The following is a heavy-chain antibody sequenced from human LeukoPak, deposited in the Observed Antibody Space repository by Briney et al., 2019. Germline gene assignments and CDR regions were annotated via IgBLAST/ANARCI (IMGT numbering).Heavy chain of an antibody. J-gene: IGHJ4*02. CDR1: GFAVSSNY. CDR3: ARIGGDRHPIEY. D-gene: IGHD2-21*02. CDR2: IWYDGTNK. V-gene: IGHV3-33*08. Sequence: GGSLRLSCAASGFAVSSNYMSWVRQAPGKGLEWVAVIWYDGTNKYYADSVKGRFTISRDNSKNTLYLQMNSLRAEDTAVYYCARIGGDRHPIEYWGQGTLVTVSS.